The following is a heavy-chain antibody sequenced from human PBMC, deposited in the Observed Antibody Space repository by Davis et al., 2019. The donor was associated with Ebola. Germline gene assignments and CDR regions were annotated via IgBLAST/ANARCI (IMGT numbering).Heavy chain of an antibody. CDR2: ISYDGSNK. CDR3: AKGRSGSCYSDSDY. CDR1: GFTFSSYG. D-gene: IGHD2-15*01. J-gene: IGHJ4*02. V-gene: IGHV3-30*18. Sequence: GGSLRLSCAASGFTFSSYGMHWVRQAPGKGLEWVAVISYDGSNKYYADSVKGRSTISRDNSKNTLYLQMNNMRAEDTAVYYCAKGRSGSCYSDSDYWGQGTLVTVSS.